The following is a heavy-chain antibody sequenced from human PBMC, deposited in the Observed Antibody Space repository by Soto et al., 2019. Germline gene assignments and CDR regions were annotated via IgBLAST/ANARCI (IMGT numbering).Heavy chain of an antibody. V-gene: IGHV4-34*01. Sequence: QVQLQQWGAGLLKPSETLSLTCAVYGGSFSGYYWSWIRQPPGKGLEWIGEINHSGSTNYNPSLKSRVTISVDKSKNQFSLKLSSVTAADTAVYYCARDWVGASDYWGQGTLVTVSS. CDR3: ARDWVGASDY. J-gene: IGHJ4*02. CDR1: GGSFSGYY. D-gene: IGHD1-26*01. CDR2: INHSGST.